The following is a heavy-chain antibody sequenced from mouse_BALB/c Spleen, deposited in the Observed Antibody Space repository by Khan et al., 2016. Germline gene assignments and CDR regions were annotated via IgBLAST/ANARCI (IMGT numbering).Heavy chain of an antibody. CDR2: IDPETGGT. V-gene: IGHV1-15*01. CDR3: TRKGIFYGTYDFDS. Sequence: QVQLQQPGAELVRPGASVTLSCKASGYTFSDYEMHWVKQTPVHGLQWIGSIDPETGGTAYNQKFKGQATLTAGRSSSTSYMELRSLTSEDSSVYYCTRKGIFYGTYDFDSWGQGTTLTVSS. J-gene: IGHJ2*01. CDR1: GYTFSDYE. D-gene: IGHD2-1*01.